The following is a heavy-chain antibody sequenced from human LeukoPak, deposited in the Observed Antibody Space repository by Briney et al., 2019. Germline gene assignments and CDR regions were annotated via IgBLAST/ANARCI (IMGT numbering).Heavy chain of an antibody. J-gene: IGHJ4*02. CDR2: ISAYNGNT. V-gene: IGHV1-18*01. CDR3: ARAPPYSSSWSTFDY. CDR1: GYTFTSYG. D-gene: IGHD6-13*01. Sequence: ASVKVSCKASGYTFTSYGISWVRQAPGQGLEWMGWISAYNGNTNYAQKLQGRVTMTTDTSTSTAYMELRSLRSDDTAVYYCARAPPYSSSWSTFDYWGQGTLVTVSS.